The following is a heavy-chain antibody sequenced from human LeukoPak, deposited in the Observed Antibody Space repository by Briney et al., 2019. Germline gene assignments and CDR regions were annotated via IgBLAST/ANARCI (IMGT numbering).Heavy chain of an antibody. CDR2: IYQSGST. D-gene: IGHD3-22*01. Sequence: PSETLSLTCAVSGGSISSNNWWSWVRQPPGKGLEWIGEIYQSGSTNYNPSLKSRVTISVDKSKNQFSLKLSSVTAADTAVYYCAGYQTSSGYRYHVWGQGTTVTVSS. CDR3: AGYQTSSGYRYHV. J-gene: IGHJ6*02. V-gene: IGHV4-4*02. CDR1: GGSISSNNW.